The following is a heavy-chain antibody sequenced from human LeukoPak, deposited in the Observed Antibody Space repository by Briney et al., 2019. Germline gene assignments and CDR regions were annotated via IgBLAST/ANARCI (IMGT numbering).Heavy chain of an antibody. D-gene: IGHD6-6*01. J-gene: IGHJ4*02. Sequence: SETLSLTCTVSGGSITSYYWTYIRQPAGKGLEWIGRIHTSGSTNYNPSLKSRVTMSVDTSKNQFSLNLSSVTAADTAMYHCAREFSGTSIAARVFDSWGQGTLVTVSS. CDR2: IHTSGST. CDR1: GGSITSYY. V-gene: IGHV4-4*07. CDR3: AREFSGTSIAARVFDS.